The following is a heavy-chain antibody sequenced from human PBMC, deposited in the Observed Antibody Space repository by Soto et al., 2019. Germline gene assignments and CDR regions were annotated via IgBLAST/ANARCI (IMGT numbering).Heavy chain of an antibody. Sequence: EVQLVESGGGLVKPGGSLRLFCAASGFTFSSYSMNWVRQAPGKGLEWVSSISSSSSYIYYADSVKGRFTISRDNAKNSLYQQMNSLRSEDTDVYYCARDHNIPADTAYYYYGMDVWGQGTTVTVSS. D-gene: IGHD5-18*01. V-gene: IGHV3-21*01. J-gene: IGHJ6*02. CDR1: GFTFSSYS. CDR2: ISSSSSYI. CDR3: ARDHNIPADTAYYYYGMDV.